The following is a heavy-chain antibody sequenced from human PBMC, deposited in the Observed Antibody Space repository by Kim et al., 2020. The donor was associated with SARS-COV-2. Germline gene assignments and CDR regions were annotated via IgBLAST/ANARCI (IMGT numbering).Heavy chain of an antibody. CDR2: ISYDGSNK. D-gene: IGHD5-18*01. V-gene: IGHV3-30*18. CDR1: GFTFSSYG. Sequence: GGSLRLSCAASGFTFSSYGMHWVRQAPGKGLEWVAVISYDGSNKYYADSVKGRFTISRDNSKNTLYLQMNSLRAEDTAVYYCAKSQFGITASDYWGQGTLVTVSS. J-gene: IGHJ4*02. CDR3: AKSQFGITASDY.